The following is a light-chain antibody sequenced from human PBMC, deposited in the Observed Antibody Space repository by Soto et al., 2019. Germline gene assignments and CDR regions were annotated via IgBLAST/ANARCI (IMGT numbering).Light chain of an antibody. Sequence: EIVLAQSPATLSLSPGDRATLSCGASQSVSRSYLAWYQQKPGLAPRLIIYDASTRATGIPDRFSGSGSGTDFTLTISRLEPEDFAVYYCQQYGNSPQTFGQGTKVDIK. V-gene: IGKV3D-20*01. J-gene: IGKJ1*01. CDR2: DAS. CDR3: QQYGNSPQT. CDR1: QSVSRSY.